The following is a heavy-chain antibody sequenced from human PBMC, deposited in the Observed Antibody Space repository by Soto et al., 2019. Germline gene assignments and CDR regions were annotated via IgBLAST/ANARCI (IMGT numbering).Heavy chain of an antibody. V-gene: IGHV3-48*02. D-gene: IGHD6-6*01. CDR2: ISSSSSTI. J-gene: IGHJ6*02. CDR3: ARDLAARRDYGMDV. CDR1: GFTFSSYS. Sequence: GSLILSCTASGFTFSSYSMNWVRQAPGKGLEWVSYISSSSSTIYYADSVKGRFTISRDNAKNSLYLQMNSLRDEDTAVYYRARDLAARRDYGMDVWGQGTTVTV.